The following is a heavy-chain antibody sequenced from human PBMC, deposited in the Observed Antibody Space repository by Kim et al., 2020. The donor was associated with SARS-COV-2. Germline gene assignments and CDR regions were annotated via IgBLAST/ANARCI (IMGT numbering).Heavy chain of an antibody. CDR1: GFTFINYG. CDR3: AKDLDDTALVSYFDY. D-gene: IGHD5-18*01. CDR2: TSSSCFST. Sequence: GGSLRLSCASSGFTFINYGISWVRQAPGKWLEWVSVTSSSCFSTYYADSVRGRFTISRYNAKNTLYLPMNNLRAEDTAVYYCAKDLDDTALVSYFDYWG. V-gene: IGHV3-23*01. J-gene: IGHJ4*01.